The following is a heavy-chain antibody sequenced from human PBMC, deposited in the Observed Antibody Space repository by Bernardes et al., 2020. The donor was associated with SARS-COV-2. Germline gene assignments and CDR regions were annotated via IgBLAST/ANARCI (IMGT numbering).Heavy chain of an antibody. CDR3: AREEGGDSYEWFDP. CDR2: ISYDGSNK. D-gene: IGHD3-3*01. V-gene: IGHV3-30-3*01. J-gene: IGHJ5*02. CDR1: GFTFSSYA. Sequence: SLRLSCAASGFTFSSYAMHWVRQAPGKGLEWVAVISYDGSNKYYADSVKGRFTISRDNSKNTLYLQMNSLRAEDTAVYYCAREEGGDSYEWFDPWGQGTLVTVSS.